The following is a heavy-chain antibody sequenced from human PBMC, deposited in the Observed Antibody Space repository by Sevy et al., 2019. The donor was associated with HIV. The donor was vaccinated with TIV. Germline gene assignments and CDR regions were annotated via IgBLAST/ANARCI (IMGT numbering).Heavy chain of an antibody. D-gene: IGHD2-21*02. CDR2: INPNSGGT. J-gene: IGHJ4*02. Sequence: ASVKVSCKASGYTFTGYYMHWVRQAPGQGLEWMGWINPNSGGTNYTQKFQGRVTMTRDTSISTAYMELSRLRSDDTAVYYCARGYVCGGDCYPDYWGQGTLVTVSS. CDR1: GYTFTGYY. V-gene: IGHV1-2*02. CDR3: ARGYVCGGDCYPDY.